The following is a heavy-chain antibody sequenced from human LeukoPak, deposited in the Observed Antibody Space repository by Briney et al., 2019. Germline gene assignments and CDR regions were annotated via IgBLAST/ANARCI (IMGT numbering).Heavy chain of an antibody. CDR1: GGSISSYY. Sequence: KSSETLSLTCTVSGGSISSYYWSWIRQPPGKGLEWIGYIYYSGSTSYNPSLKSRVTISVDTSRNQFSLKLSSVTAADTAVYYCARVGYSYGTGGLDYWGQGTLVTVSS. CDR2: IYYSGST. J-gene: IGHJ4*02. V-gene: IGHV4-59*01. D-gene: IGHD5-18*01. CDR3: ARVGYSYGTGGLDY.